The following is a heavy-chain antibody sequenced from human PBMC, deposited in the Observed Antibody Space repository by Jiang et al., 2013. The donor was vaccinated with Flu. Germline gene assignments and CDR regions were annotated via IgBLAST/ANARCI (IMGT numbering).Heavy chain of an antibody. J-gene: IGHJ6*02. Sequence: RQAPGKGLEWVAIIWYDGDRKYYGDSVKGRFIISRDNSNNMLFLQMSRVRVEDTAVYYCARDGPYYGSGSQYYYYGMDVWGQGTAVTVSS. CDR3: ARDGPYYGSGSQYYYYGMDV. CDR2: IWYDGDRK. V-gene: IGHV3-33*01. D-gene: IGHD3-10*01.